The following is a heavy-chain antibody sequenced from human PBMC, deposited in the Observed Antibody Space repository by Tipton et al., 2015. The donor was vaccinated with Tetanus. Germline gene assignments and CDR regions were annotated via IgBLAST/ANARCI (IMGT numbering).Heavy chain of an antibody. J-gene: IGHJ4*02. Sequence: TLSLTCAVSGGSFSGFYWSWIRQSPGKGLEWIGYISHNGAAYYNPSLKSRVVISVDTSKNQFSLRLNSVTAADTAVFYCARVFGNNGYYLNFDYWGQGALVTVSS. CDR2: ISHNGAA. V-gene: IGHV4-30-4*08. D-gene: IGHD3-3*01. CDR3: ARVFGNNGYYLNFDY. CDR1: GGSFSGFY.